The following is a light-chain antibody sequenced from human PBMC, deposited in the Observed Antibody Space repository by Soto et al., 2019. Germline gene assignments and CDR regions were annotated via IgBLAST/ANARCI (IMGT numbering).Light chain of an antibody. J-gene: IGLJ1*01. CDR1: SSDVGGYNY. V-gene: IGLV2-11*01. CDR3: CSFAGPNNFAFYV. Sequence: QSALAQPPSVSGSPGQSVAISCTGTSSDVGGYNYVFWYQHHPGKAPKLIIFDVNKRPSGVPDRFSGSKSGNTASLTISGLQADDEADYYCCSFAGPNNFAFYVFGTGTKVTVL. CDR2: DVN.